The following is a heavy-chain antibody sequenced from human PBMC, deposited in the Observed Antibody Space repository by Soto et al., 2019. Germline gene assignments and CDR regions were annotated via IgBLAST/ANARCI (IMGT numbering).Heavy chain of an antibody. V-gene: IGHV4-39*01. J-gene: IGHJ4*01. CDR1: GGSSVNSGYY. CDR2: IHYTRST. CDR3: ATTARGAYYFDY. Sequence: PLVILCHTYTVSGGSSVNSGYYCGWIHQPPGKGLEWIGTIHYTRSTFYNPSLESRVSIFVDTSKNQFSLKLSSVTAADPAVYSCATTARGAYYFDYWGHGPLVTVSS.